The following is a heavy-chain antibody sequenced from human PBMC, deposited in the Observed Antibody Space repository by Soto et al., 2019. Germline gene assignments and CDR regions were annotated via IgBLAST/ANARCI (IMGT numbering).Heavy chain of an antibody. CDR2: IYYGANT. D-gene: IGHD3-10*01. CDR3: ASVYFFHSGRYSYLSF. CDR1: GGSISGYY. V-gene: IGHV4-59*01. Sequence: PSETLYLTCTVSGGSISGYYWSWIRQPPGKGLEWIGYIYYGANTNYNPSLKSRVTISLDTSSNQFSLRLSAGTTADTAVYYCASVYFFHSGRYSYLSFWGQGTLVTVCS. J-gene: IGHJ4*02.